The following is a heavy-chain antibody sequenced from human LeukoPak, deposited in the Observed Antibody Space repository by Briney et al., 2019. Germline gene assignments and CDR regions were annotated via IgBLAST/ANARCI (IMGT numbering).Heavy chain of an antibody. J-gene: IGHJ5*02. CDR1: GGSISSYY. V-gene: IGHV4-59*12. Sequence: SETLSLTCTVSGGSISSYYWSWIRQPPGKGLEWIGYIYYSGSTNDNPSLKSRVTISVDTSKNQFSLKLSSVTAADTAVYYCARERSGWRNWFDPWGQGTLVTVSS. D-gene: IGHD6-19*01. CDR3: ARERSGWRNWFDP. CDR2: IYYSGST.